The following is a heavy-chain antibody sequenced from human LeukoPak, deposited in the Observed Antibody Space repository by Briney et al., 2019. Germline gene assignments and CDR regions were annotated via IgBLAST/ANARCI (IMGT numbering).Heavy chain of an antibody. V-gene: IGHV1-2*02. CDR2: INPNSGGT. CDR1: GYTFTGYY. Sequence: ASVKVSCKASGYTFTGYYMHWVRQAPGQGLEWMGWINPNSGGTNYAQKFQGRVTMIRDTSISTAYMELSRLRSDDTAVYYCARPYYDILTGYPNWGQGTLVTVSS. CDR3: ARPYYDILTGYPN. J-gene: IGHJ4*02. D-gene: IGHD3-9*01.